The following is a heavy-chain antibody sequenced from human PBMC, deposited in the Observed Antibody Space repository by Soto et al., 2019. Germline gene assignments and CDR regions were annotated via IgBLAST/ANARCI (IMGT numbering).Heavy chain of an antibody. V-gene: IGHV4-30-4*01. Sequence: SETLSLTCTVSGDSISSGDYYWSWIRQPPGKGLEWIGYISYSGSTYYNPSLKSRLTISVATSKNQFSLKLTSVTASDTAVYYCARDYGSGTYFGMDVWGQGTTVTVSS. J-gene: IGHJ6*02. CDR2: ISYSGST. CDR1: GDSISSGDYY. D-gene: IGHD3-10*01. CDR3: ARDYGSGTYFGMDV.